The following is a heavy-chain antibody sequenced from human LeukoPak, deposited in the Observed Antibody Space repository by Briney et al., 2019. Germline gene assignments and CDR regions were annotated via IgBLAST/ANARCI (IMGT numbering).Heavy chain of an antibody. CDR2: IYYTGST. CDR1: GGSISSSSSY. V-gene: IGHV4-39*07. CDR3: ARADCSGGSCRSDY. Sequence: PSETLSLTCTVSGGSISSSSSYWGWIRQPPGKGLEWIGTIYYTGSTYYNPSLKSRVTISVDMSKNQFSLKLSSVTAADTAVYYCARADCSGGSCRSDYWGQGALVTVSS. D-gene: IGHD2-15*01. J-gene: IGHJ4*02.